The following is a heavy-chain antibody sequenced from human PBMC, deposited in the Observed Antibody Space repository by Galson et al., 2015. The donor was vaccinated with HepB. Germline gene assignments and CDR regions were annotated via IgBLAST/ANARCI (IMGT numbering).Heavy chain of an antibody. CDR1: GFTFDTYI. Sequence: SLRLSCAASGFTFDTYIMRWVRQAPGKGLEWVSSIASGGSTYYADSVKGRFTISRDNSKNALYLQMNSLRADDTALYYCARGQVETTGYYYFDYWGQGTLVTVSS. J-gene: IGHJ4*02. D-gene: IGHD4-11*01. CDR2: IASGGST. CDR3: ARGQVETTGYYYFDY. V-gene: IGHV3-23*01.